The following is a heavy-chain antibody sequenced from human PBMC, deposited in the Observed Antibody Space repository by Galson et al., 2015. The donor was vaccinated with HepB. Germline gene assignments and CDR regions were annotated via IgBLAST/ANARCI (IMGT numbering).Heavy chain of an antibody. CDR2: ISAYNGNT. Sequence: SVKVSCKASGYTFTSYGISWVRQAPGQGLEWMGWISAYNGNTNYAQKLQGRVAMTTDTSTSTAYMELRSLRSDDTAVYYCARGAHCTGGVCYSDYWGQGTLVTVSS. D-gene: IGHD2-8*02. CDR3: ARGAHCTGGVCYSDY. V-gene: IGHV1-18*01. CDR1: GYTFTSYG. J-gene: IGHJ4*02.